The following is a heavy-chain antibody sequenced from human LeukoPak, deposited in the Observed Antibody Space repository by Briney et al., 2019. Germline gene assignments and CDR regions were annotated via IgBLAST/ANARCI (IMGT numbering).Heavy chain of an antibody. D-gene: IGHD5-18*01. V-gene: IGHV1-69*04. CDR2: IIPIFGIA. J-gene: IGHJ4*02. CDR1: GGTFSSYA. CDR3: AVGYSYGPPLFFDY. Sequence: ASVKVSCKASGGTFSSYAISWVRQAPGQGLEWMGRIIPIFGIANYAQKFQGRVTITADKSTSTAYMELRSLRSDDTAVYYCAVGYSYGPPLFFDYWGQGTLVTVSS.